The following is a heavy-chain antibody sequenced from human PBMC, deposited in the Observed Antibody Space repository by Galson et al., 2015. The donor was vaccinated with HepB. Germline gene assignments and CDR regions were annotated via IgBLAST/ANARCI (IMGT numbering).Heavy chain of an antibody. D-gene: IGHD4-17*01. V-gene: IGHV3-23*01. CDR1: GFTFSSYT. CDR3: AKGPDDYGDYPGGY. J-gene: IGHJ4*02. Sequence: SLRLSCAASGFTFSSYTMSWVRQAPGKGLEWVSAISGSGGSTYYADSVKGRFTISRDNSKNTLYLQMNSLRAEDTAVYYCAKGPDDYGDYPGGYWGQGTLVTVSS. CDR2: ISGSGGST.